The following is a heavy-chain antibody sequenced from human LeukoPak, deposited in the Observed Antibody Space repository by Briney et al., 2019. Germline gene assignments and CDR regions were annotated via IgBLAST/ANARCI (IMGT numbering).Heavy chain of an antibody. CDR3: ARVGEYCSSTSCYDIFDY. J-gene: IGHJ4*02. CDR2: IYYSGST. Sequence: KPSETLSLTCTVSSGSISSHYWSWIRQPPGKGLEWIGYIYYSGSTNYNPSLKSRVTISVDTSKNQFSLKLSSVTTADTAVYYCARVGEYCSSTSCYDIFDYWGQGTLVTVSS. D-gene: IGHD2-2*01. CDR1: SGSISSHY. V-gene: IGHV4-59*11.